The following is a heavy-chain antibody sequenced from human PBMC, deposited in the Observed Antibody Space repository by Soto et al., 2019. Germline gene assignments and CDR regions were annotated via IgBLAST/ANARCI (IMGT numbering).Heavy chain of an antibody. CDR2: FDPEDGET. D-gene: IGHD2-15*01. CDR3: ATSRAPGGRPVVAYFDY. Sequence: ASVKVSCKVSGYTRTELSMHWVLQSPLKWLEWMGGFDPEDGETIYAQKFQGRVTMTEDTSTDTAYMELSSLRSEDTAVYYCATSRAPGGRPVVAYFDYWGQGTLVTVS. CDR1: GYTRTELS. J-gene: IGHJ4*02. V-gene: IGHV1-24*01.